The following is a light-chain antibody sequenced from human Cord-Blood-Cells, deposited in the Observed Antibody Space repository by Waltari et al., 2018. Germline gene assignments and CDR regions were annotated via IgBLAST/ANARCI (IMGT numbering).Light chain of an antibody. CDR2: SNK. CDR3: AAGDDSLNGVV. Sequence: QSVLTQPPSASWTPGQRVTISCSGSGSHFGSITLNWYQQLPGTAPKHLIYSNKQRPSGVPDRFSGSKSGTSATLAISGLQSEDEADYYCAAGDDSLNGVVFGGGTKLTVL. CDR1: GSHFGSIT. J-gene: IGLJ2*01. V-gene: IGLV1-44*01.